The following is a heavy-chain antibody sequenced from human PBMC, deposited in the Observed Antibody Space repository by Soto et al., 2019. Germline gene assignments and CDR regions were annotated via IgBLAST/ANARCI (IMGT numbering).Heavy chain of an antibody. CDR3: AKDQEEMVTPYYGMDV. J-gene: IGHJ6*02. CDR1: GFTFSSYG. Sequence: GGSLRLSCAASGFTFSSYGMHWVRQAPGEGLEWVAVISYDGSNKYYADSVRGRFTISRDNSKDTLYLQMNSLRAEDTAVYYCAKDQEEMVTPYYGMDVWGQGTTVTVSS. CDR2: ISYDGSNK. V-gene: IGHV3-30*18. D-gene: IGHD2-15*01.